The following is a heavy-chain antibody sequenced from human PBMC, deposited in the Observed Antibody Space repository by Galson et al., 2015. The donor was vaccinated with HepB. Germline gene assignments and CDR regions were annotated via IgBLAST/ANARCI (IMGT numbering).Heavy chain of an antibody. V-gene: IGHV1-2*06. CDR3: ARDLTAAGENWYFDL. CDR2: INPNSGGT. CDR1: GYTFTGYY. D-gene: IGHD3-10*01. Sequence: SVKVSCKASGYTFTGYYMHWVRQAPGQGLEWMGRINPNSGGTNYAQKFQGRVTMTRDTSISTAYMELSRLRSDDTAVYYCARDLTAAGENWYFDLWGRGTLVTVSS. J-gene: IGHJ2*01.